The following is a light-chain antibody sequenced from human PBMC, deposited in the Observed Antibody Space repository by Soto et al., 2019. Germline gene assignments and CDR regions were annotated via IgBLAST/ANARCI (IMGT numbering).Light chain of an antibody. CDR2: GAS. Sequence: THSPSTLSGSVGYRVTITFRASHRVSSYLAWYQQKPGQAPRLLIYGASSRATGIPDRFSGSGSGTDFTLTISRLEPEDFAVYYCQQYGSSWTFGQGTKVDIK. V-gene: IGKV3-20*01. CDR3: QQYGSSWT. J-gene: IGKJ1*01. CDR1: HRVSSY.